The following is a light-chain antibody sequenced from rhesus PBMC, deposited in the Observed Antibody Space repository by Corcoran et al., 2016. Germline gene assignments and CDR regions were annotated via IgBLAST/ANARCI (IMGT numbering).Light chain of an antibody. CDR3: LQYSSSPFT. CDR2: KGS. CDR1: QGNSSW. V-gene: IGKV1-22*01. J-gene: IGKJ3*01. Sequence: DIQMTQSPSSLSASVGDKVTTTCRASQGNSSWLDWVQQKTGKTPKLLIYKGSSLPSGGPSRFSGSGSGTDFTLTISSLQPEDFATYYCLQYSSSPFTFSPGTKLDIK.